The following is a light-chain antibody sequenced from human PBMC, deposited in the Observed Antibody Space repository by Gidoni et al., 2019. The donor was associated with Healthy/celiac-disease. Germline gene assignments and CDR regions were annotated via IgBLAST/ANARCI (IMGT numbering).Light chain of an antibody. CDR3: QKSYSPFT. CDR2: AAS. CDR1: QSISSY. V-gene: IGKV1-39*01. J-gene: IGKJ3*01. Sequence: DTQLTPSPSSLSASVGDRVTITCRASQSISSYLNWYQQKPGKAHKILIYAASSLQSGVPSRISGSGSGTDFTLTISSLQHEDFATYYCQKSYSPFTFXPXTKVDIK.